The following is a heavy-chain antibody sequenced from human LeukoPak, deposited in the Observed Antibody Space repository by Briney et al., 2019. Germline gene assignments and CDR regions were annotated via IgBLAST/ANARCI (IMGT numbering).Heavy chain of an antibody. D-gene: IGHD3-10*01. V-gene: IGHV3-23*01. Sequence: PGGSLRLSCAASGVTFSNHAMSWVRQGPVKGLEWGSGIMSSGEKRHYADSMKGRFSISRDTSKNTLSLQMTSLRVEATAVYSCAKRLWSSSRRGYPPFDYWGQGTLVTVPS. J-gene: IGHJ4*02. CDR3: AKRLWSSSRRGYPPFDY. CDR2: IMSSGEKR. CDR1: GVTFSNHA.